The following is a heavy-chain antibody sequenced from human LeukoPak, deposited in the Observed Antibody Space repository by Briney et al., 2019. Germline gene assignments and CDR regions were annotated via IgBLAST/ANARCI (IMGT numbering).Heavy chain of an antibody. CDR1: GYTFTSYG. J-gene: IGHJ6*02. D-gene: IGHD4-17*01. V-gene: IGHV1-18*01. CDR3: ARDYGDSTYYYYYGMDV. Sequence: ASVKVSCKASGYTFTSYGISWVRQAPGQGLEWMGWISAYNGNTNYAQKLQGRVTMTTDTSTSTAYMELRSLRSDDTAVYYCARDYGDSTYYYYYGMDVWGQGTTVTVSS. CDR2: ISAYNGNT.